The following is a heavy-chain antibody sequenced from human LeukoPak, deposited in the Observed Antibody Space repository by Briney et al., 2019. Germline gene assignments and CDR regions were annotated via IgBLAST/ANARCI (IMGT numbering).Heavy chain of an antibody. Sequence: GGSLRLSCAASGFTFSSYGMHWVRQAPGKGLEWVAVISYDGSNKYYADSVKGRFTISRDNSKNTLYLQMNSLRAEDTAVYYCANTHSSSKAYGMDVWGQGTTVTASS. CDR1: GFTFSSYG. V-gene: IGHV3-30*18. CDR3: ANTHSSSKAYGMDV. J-gene: IGHJ6*02. CDR2: ISYDGSNK. D-gene: IGHD6-6*01.